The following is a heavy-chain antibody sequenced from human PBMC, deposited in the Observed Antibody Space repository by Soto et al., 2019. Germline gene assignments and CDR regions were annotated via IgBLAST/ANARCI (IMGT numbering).Heavy chain of an antibody. Sequence: AVKVSCKASGGTFSSDVISWVRQAPGQGLEWMGGIIPIFGTANYEQKFQGRVTITADESTSTAYMELSSLRSEDTAVYYCARGLTGTTRDYYYYGMDVWGQGTKVTVSS. D-gene: IGHD1-7*01. CDR2: IIPIFGTA. CDR3: ARGLTGTTRDYYYYGMDV. CDR1: GGTFSSDV. V-gene: IGHV1-69*13. J-gene: IGHJ6*02.